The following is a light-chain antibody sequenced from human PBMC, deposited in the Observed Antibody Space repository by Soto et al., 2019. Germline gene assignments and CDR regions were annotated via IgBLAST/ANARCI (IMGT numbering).Light chain of an antibody. CDR2: GAS. Sequence: EIVLTQSPGTLSLSPGERATLSCRASQSVSSGYLAWYQQKPGQAPKLLIYGASSRANGIPDRFSGSGSGTDFTLTISRLEAEDFAVYYCQQYGNSLTFGGGTKVEIK. J-gene: IGKJ4*01. CDR3: QQYGNSLT. V-gene: IGKV3-20*01. CDR1: QSVSSGY.